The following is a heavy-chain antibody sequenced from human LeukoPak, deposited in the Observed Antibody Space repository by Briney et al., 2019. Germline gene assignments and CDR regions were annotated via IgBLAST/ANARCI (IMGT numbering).Heavy chain of an antibody. CDR1: GGSFSGYY. J-gene: IGHJ4*02. V-gene: IGHV4-34*01. CDR2: INHSGST. D-gene: IGHD6-13*01. CDR3: ARGLLGISSSWALGCYYFDY. Sequence: SETLSLTCAVYGGSFSGYYWSWIRQPPGKGLEWIGEINHSGSTNYNPSLKSRVTISVDTSKNQFSLKLSSVTAADTAVYYCARGLLGISSSWALGCYYFDYWGQGTLVTVSS.